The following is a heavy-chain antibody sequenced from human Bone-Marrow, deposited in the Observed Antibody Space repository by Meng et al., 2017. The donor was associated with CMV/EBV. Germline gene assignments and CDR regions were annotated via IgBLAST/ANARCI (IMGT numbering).Heavy chain of an antibody. V-gene: IGHV3-21*04. CDR3: AKDILRYCSSTSCYTFDY. CDR1: GFTFGYYS. Sequence: GESLKISCAASGFTFGYYSMNWVRQAPGKGLEWVSSIGSISDYMYYADSVKGRFTISRDNAKNSLYLQMNSLRAEDTALYYCAKDILRYCSSTSCYTFDYWGQGTLVTVSS. J-gene: IGHJ4*02. D-gene: IGHD2-2*01. CDR2: IGSISDYM.